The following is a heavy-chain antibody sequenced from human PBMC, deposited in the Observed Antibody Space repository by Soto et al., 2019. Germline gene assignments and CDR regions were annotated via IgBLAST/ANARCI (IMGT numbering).Heavy chain of an antibody. J-gene: IGHJ6*02. V-gene: IGHV1-46*01. CDR2: INPSGGST. CDR3: AREGYYYDSSGYYPYGMDV. Sequence: GASVKVSCKASGYTFTSYYMHWVRQAPGQGLEWMGIINPSGGSTSYAQKFQGRVTMTRDTSTSTVYMELSSLRSEDTAVYYCAREGYYYDSSGYYPYGMDVWGQGTTVT. D-gene: IGHD3-22*01. CDR1: GYTFTSYY.